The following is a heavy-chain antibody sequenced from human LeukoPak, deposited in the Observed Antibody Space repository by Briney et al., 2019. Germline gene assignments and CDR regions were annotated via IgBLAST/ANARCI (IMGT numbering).Heavy chain of an antibody. J-gene: IGHJ4*02. V-gene: IGHV1-2*02. CDR1: GYTFTGYY. CDR2: INPNSGGT. D-gene: IGHD3-16*01. Sequence: ASVKVSCKASGYTFTGYYMHWVRQAPGQGLGWMGWINPNSGGTNYAQKFQGRVTMTRDTSISTAYMELSRLRSDDTAVYYCAREQGGIHYFDYWGQGTLVTVSS. CDR3: AREQGGIHYFDY.